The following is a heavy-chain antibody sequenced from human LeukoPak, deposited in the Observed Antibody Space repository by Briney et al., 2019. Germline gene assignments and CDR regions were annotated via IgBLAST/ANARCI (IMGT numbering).Heavy chain of an antibody. CDR3: ARGPHERSGYPDD. Sequence: ASVKVSCKPYGYTFNTYGITWVRPAPGQGLEWMGWISPYNGNTNYAQKFQGRVTLTTDTSTSTAYMELRSLRSDDTAVYYCARGPHERSGYPDDWGQGTLVTVSS. J-gene: IGHJ4*02. D-gene: IGHD3-22*01. V-gene: IGHV1-18*01. CDR1: GYTFNTYG. CDR2: ISPYNGNT.